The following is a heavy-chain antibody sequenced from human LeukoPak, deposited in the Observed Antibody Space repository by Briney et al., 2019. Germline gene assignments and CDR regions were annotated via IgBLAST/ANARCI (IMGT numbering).Heavy chain of an antibody. CDR3: ARDGPNTVVTPGWFDP. Sequence: SETLSLTCTVSGGSISSSIYYWGWIRQSPRKGLEWIGIIFYSGRTYYNPSLKSRVTISVDTSKNQFSLKLSSVTAADTAVYYCARDGPNTVVTPGWFDPWGQGTLVTVSS. V-gene: IGHV4-39*07. D-gene: IGHD4-23*01. CDR2: IFYSGRT. CDR1: GGSISSSIYY. J-gene: IGHJ5*02.